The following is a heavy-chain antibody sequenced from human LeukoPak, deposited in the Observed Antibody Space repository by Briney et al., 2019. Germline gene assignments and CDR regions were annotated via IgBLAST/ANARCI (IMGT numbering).Heavy chain of an antibody. J-gene: IGHJ5*02. CDR3: AREPIVGAPRGGNWFDP. D-gene: IGHD1-26*01. Sequence: ASAKVSCKASGYTYTSYYMHWVPQAPGQGLWRMGIINPSGGSTRYDQKFQGRVTMTRDTSTRIVYMELSGLGSEDRAVYYCAREPIVGAPRGGNWFDPWGQGTLVTVSS. CDR2: INPSGGST. V-gene: IGHV1-46*01. CDR1: GYTYTSYY.